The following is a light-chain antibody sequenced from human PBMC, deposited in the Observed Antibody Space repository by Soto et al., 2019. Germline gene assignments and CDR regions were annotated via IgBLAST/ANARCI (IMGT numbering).Light chain of an antibody. Sequence: QLTQSPSSLSASVGDRVTITCRASQDISRYLAWYQQKAGKAPKLLIYGASTLQSGVPSRFSGFGSGTEFTLTISSLEPEDFAVYYCQVYNSSPLTFGQGTKVEIK. CDR1: QDISRY. CDR2: GAS. V-gene: IGKV1-9*01. CDR3: QVYNSSPLT. J-gene: IGKJ1*01.